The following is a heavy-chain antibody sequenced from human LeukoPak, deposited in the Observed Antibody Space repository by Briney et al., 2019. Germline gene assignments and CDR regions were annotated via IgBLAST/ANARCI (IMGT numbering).Heavy chain of an antibody. CDR1: GYTFTGYY. V-gene: IGHV1-2*02. J-gene: IGHJ4*02. Sequence: GASVKVSCKASGYTFTGYYMHWVRQAPGQGLEWMGWINPNSGGTNYAQKFQGRVTMTRDTSISTAYMELSRLRSDDTAVYYCARHLWFEERYFDYWGQGTLVTVSS. CDR3: ARHLWFEERYFDY. D-gene: IGHD3-10*01. CDR2: INPNSGGT.